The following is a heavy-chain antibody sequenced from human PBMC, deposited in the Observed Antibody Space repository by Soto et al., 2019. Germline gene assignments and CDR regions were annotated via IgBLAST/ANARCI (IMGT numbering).Heavy chain of an antibody. CDR3: ARVLGASGYAGYYFDY. V-gene: IGHV1-69*13. J-gene: IGHJ4*02. Sequence: SVKVSCKASGGTFSSYAISWVRQAPGQGLEWMGGIIPIFGTANYAQKFQGRVTITADESTSTAYMELSSLRSEDTAVYYCARVLGASGYAGYYFDYWGQGTLVTVS. CDR2: IIPIFGTA. CDR1: GGTFSSYA. D-gene: IGHD5-12*01.